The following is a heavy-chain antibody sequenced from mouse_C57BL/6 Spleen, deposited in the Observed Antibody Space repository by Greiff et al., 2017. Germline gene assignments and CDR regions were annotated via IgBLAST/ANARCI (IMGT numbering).Heavy chain of an antibody. J-gene: IGHJ3*01. D-gene: IGHD2-3*01. V-gene: IGHV1-69*01. Sequence: QVQLQQSGAELVMPGASVKLSCKASGYTFTSYWMHWVKQRPGQGLEWIGEIDPSDSYTNYNQKFKGKSTLTVDKSSSTAYMQRSSLTSEDSAVYYCARGDGYSGFAYWGQGTLVTVSA. CDR2: IDPSDSYT. CDR3: ARGDGYSGFAY. CDR1: GYTFTSYW.